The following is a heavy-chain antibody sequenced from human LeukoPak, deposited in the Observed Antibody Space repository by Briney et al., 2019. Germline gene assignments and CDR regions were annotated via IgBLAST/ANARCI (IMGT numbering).Heavy chain of an antibody. Sequence: GGSLRLSCAASGFTFSSYAMHWVRQAPGKGLEWVAVISYDGSNKYYADSVKGRFTISRDNSKSTLYLQMNSLRAEDTAVYYCARAAILSIAVAGAAFDIWGQGTMVTASS. CDR1: GFTFSSYA. J-gene: IGHJ3*02. CDR2: ISYDGSNK. D-gene: IGHD6-19*01. CDR3: ARAAILSIAVAGAAFDI. V-gene: IGHV3-30-3*01.